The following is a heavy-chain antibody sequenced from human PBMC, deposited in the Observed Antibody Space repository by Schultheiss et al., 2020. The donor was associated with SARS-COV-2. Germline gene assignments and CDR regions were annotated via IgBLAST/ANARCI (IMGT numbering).Heavy chain of an antibody. CDR3: ARSTYDSSGYYYDY. Sequence: SETLSLTCAVSGGSISSSNWWSWVRQPPGKGLEWIGEIYHSGSTNYNPSLKSRVTISVDTSKNQFSLKLSSVTAADTAVYYCARSTYDSSGYYYDYWGQGTLVTVSS. V-gene: IGHV4-4*02. J-gene: IGHJ4*02. CDR2: IYHSGST. D-gene: IGHD3-22*01. CDR1: GGSISSSNW.